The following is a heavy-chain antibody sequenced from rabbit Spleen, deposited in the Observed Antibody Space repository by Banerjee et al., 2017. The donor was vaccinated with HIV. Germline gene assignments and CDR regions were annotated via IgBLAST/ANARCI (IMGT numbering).Heavy chain of an antibody. J-gene: IGHJ4*01. CDR1: GFSFSVSYD. V-gene: IGHV1S45*01. CDR3: ARDADSFDYIDVYFNL. CDR2: IYTGNGKN. D-gene: IGHD8-1*01. Sequence: QEQLVESGGGLVKPGASLTLICTASGFSFSVSYDMCWVRQAPGKGLEWIGCIYTGNGKNYYASWAKGRFTISKASSTTVTLQMAGLTAADMATYFCARDADSFDYIDVYFNLWGPGTLVTVS.